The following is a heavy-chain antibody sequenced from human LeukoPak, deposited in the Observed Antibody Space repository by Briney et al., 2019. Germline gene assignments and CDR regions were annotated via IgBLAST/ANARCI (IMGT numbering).Heavy chain of an antibody. CDR1: GFTFSSYA. D-gene: IGHD5-18*01. CDR3: ARDGYSYGSVFDY. V-gene: IGHV3-53*01. J-gene: IGHJ4*02. Sequence: PGRSLRLSCAASGFTFSSYAMHWVRQAPGKGLEWVSVIYSGGSTYYADSVKGRFIISRDNSKNTLYLQMNSLTAEDTAVYYCARDGYSYGSVFDYWGQGTLVTVSS. CDR2: IYSGGST.